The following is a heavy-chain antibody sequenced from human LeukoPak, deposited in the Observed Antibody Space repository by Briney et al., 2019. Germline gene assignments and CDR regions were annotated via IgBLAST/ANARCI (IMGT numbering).Heavy chain of an antibody. V-gene: IGHV4-59*13. CDR1: GGSISSYR. D-gene: IGHD3-16*01. CDR3: ARGVSGSYVFDS. J-gene: IGHJ4*02. Sequence: SETLSLTCTVSGGSISSYRWSWIRQPPGKGLEWIGYIYYSGGTNYNPSLKSRVSISVDTPKNQFCLKLNSVTAADTAAYYCARGVSGSYVFDSWGQGTLVTVSS. CDR2: IYYSGGT.